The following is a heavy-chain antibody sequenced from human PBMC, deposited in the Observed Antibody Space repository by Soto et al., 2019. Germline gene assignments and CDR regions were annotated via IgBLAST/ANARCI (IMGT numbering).Heavy chain of an antibody. Sequence: GGSLRLSCAASGFTFSSYWMSWVRQAPGKGLEWVANIKQDGSEKYYVDSVKGRFTISRDNAKNSLYLQMNSLRAEDTAVYYCARDRGIVATHSSHYFDYWGQGTLVTVSS. D-gene: IGHD5-12*01. V-gene: IGHV3-7*01. CDR1: GFTFSSYW. CDR2: IKQDGSEK. J-gene: IGHJ4*02. CDR3: ARDRGIVATHSSHYFDY.